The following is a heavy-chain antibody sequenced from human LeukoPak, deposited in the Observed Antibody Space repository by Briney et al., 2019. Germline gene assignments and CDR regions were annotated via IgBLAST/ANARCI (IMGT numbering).Heavy chain of an antibody. CDR3: ARVGRTHAFDI. CDR1: GFTFSSYS. D-gene: IGHD1-26*01. CDR2: ISSSSSYI. J-gene: IGHJ3*02. Sequence: GSLRLSCAASGFTFSSYSMNWVRQAPGKGLEWVSSISSSSSYIYYADSVKGRFTISRDNAKNLLYLQMNSLRAEDTAVYYCARVGRTHAFDIWGQGTMVTVSS. V-gene: IGHV3-21*01.